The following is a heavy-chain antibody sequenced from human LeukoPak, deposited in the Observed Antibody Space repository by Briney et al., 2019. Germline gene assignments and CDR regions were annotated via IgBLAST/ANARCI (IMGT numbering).Heavy chain of an antibody. CDR1: GFTFDDYA. CDR2: ISWNSGSI. CDR3: AKAGRYFDWLLGN. V-gene: IGHV3-9*01. D-gene: IGHD3-9*01. J-gene: IGHJ4*02. Sequence: QPGRSLRLSCAASGFTFDDYAMHWVRQAPGKGLEWVSGISWNSGSIGYADSVKGRFTISRDNAKNSLYLQMNSLRAEDTALYYCAKAGRYFDWLLGNWGQGTLVTVSS.